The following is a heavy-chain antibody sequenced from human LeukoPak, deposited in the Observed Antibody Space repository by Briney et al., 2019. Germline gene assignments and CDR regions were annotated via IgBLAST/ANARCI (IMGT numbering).Heavy chain of an antibody. CDR1: GGSTSSYY. CDR2: IYYSGST. J-gene: IGHJ5*02. D-gene: IGHD6-13*01. Sequence: SETLSLTCTVSGGSTSSYYWSWIRQPPGKGLEWIGYIYYSGSTNYNPSLKSRVTISVDTSKNQFSLKLSSVTAADTAVYYCARYSSSWYNWFDPWGQGTLVTVSS. V-gene: IGHV4-59*08. CDR3: ARYSSSWYNWFDP.